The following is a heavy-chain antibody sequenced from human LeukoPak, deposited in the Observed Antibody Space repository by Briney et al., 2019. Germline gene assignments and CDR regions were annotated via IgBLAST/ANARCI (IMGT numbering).Heavy chain of an antibody. CDR3: ARLASGSYGPLTPFDY. CDR2: IYYSGSS. CDR1: GGSISSGDYY. Sequence: SHTLSLTCTVSGGSISSGDYYWSWIRQPPGKGLEWFRYIYYSGSSYYNPSLKSRLTISVDTSKNQFSLRLSSVTAADTAVYYSARLASGSYGPLTPFDYWGQGTLVTVSS. D-gene: IGHD1-26*01. J-gene: IGHJ4*02. V-gene: IGHV4-30-4*01.